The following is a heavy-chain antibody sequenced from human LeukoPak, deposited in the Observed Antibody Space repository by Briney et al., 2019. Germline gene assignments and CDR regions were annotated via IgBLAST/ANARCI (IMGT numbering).Heavy chain of an antibody. CDR2: ISSSGTTM. Sequence: GGSLRLSCAASGFTFSNYYMSWIRQAPGKGLEWVSYISSSGTTMYYADSVKGRFIISRDNAKNSLFLQMNSLRAEDTAVYYCARGDYDKYGMDVRGQGTTVTVSS. V-gene: IGHV3-11*01. J-gene: IGHJ6*02. CDR1: GFTFSNYY. CDR3: ARGDYDKYGMDV.